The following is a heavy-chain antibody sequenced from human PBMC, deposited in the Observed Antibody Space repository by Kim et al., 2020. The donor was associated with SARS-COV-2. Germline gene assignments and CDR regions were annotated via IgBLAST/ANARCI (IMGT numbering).Heavy chain of an antibody. Sequence: SVKVSCKASGGTFSSYAISWVRQAPGQVLEWMGRIIPILGIANYAQKFQGRVTITADKSTSTAYMELSSLRSEDTAVYYCARDDYSNYEYYYYGMDVWGQGTTVTVSS. D-gene: IGHD4-4*01. CDR2: IIPILGIA. CDR3: ARDDYSNYEYYYYGMDV. V-gene: IGHV1-69*04. CDR1: GGTFSSYA. J-gene: IGHJ6*02.